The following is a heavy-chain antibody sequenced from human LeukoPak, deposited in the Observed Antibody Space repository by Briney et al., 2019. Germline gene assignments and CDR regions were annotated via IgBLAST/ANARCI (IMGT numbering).Heavy chain of an antibody. CDR3: ARVLLYDFWSGSWSYFDY. CDR2: INPSGGGT. J-gene: IGHJ4*02. CDR1: GYTFTNYY. D-gene: IGHD3-3*01. V-gene: IGHV1-46*01. Sequence: ASVKVSCKASGYTFTNYYMHWVRQAPGEGLEWVGMINPSGGGTTYAQEFQGRVTMTRDTSTSTVYMELSRLKSEDTAVYYCARVLLYDFWSGSWSYFDYWDQGTLVTVSS.